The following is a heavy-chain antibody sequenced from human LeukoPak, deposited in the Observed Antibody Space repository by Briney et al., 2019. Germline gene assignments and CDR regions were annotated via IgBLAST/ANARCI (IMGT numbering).Heavy chain of an antibody. V-gene: IGHV4-30-4*08. Sequence: SETLSLTCTVSGGSISSANHFWGWVRQSPGEGLEWIGYIHYDGRAHCNPSLKSRVSMSLDMSKNQFSLSLSSVTAADTAIYYCAREVITPGDSDGFDLWGQGTMVSVSS. J-gene: IGHJ3*01. CDR1: GGSISSANHF. CDR3: AREVITPGDSDGFDL. D-gene: IGHD2-2*01. CDR2: IHYDGRA.